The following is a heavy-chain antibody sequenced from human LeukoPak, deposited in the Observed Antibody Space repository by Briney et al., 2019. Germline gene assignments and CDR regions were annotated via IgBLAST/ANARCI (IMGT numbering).Heavy chain of an antibody. CDR2: IIPIFGTA. CDR3: TYSYGYWYYFDY. V-gene: IGHV1-69*05. D-gene: IGHD5-18*01. J-gene: IGHJ4*02. CDR1: GGTFSSYA. Sequence: GASVKVSCXASGGTFSSYAISWVRQAPGQGLEWMGRIIPIFGTANYAQKFQGRVTITTDESTSTAYMELSSLRSEDTAAYYCTYSYGYWYYFDYWGQGTLVTVSS.